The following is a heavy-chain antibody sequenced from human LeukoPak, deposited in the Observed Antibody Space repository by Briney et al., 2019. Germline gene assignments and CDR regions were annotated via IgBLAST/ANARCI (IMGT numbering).Heavy chain of an antibody. D-gene: IGHD1-26*01. V-gene: IGHV4-34*01. CDR1: GGSFSGYY. CDR3: ARDVMGATQPHWFDP. J-gene: IGHJ5*02. Sequence: PSETLSLTCAVYGGSFSGYYWSWIRQPPGKGLEWIGEINHSGSTNYNPSLKSRVTISVDTSKNQFSLKLSSVTAADTAVYYCARDVMGATQPHWFDPWGQGTLVTVSS. CDR2: INHSGST.